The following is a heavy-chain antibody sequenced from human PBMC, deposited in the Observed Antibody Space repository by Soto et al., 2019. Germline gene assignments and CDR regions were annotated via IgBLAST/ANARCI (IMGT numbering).Heavy chain of an antibody. CDR3: ARRTSGWYVDY. V-gene: IGHV3-23*01. CDR1: GVTFSSYA. CDR2: ISGSGCST. D-gene: IGHD6-19*01. Sequence: EVQLLESGGGLVQPGGSLRLSCAASGVTFSSYAMSWVRQAPGKGLEWVSVISGSGCSTYYADSVKGRFTIFRDNSKNTLDLQMNSLLASDTAVYYCARRTSGWYVDYWGQGTLVTVSS. J-gene: IGHJ4*02.